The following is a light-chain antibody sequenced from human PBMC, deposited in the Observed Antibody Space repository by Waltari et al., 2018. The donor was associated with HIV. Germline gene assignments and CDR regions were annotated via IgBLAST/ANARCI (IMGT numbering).Light chain of an antibody. CDR2: GAS. Sequence: EIVMPQSPVTLSVSVGERVTLSCRASQSISSNLAWYQQKLGQAPRLLIYGASTRATGIPATFSGSGSGTEFTLTISSLQSEDFAVYYCQQYNIWPLTFGGGTKVEIK. V-gene: IGKV3D-15*01. CDR3: QQYNIWPLT. CDR1: QSISSN. J-gene: IGKJ4*01.